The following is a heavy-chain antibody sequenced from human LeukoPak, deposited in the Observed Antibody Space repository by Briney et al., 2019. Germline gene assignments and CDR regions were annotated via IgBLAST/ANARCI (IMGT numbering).Heavy chain of an antibody. Sequence: PAHTLSLTCTVSGGSISSGGYYWMWMRPHPGKDLAWIGYIYYSGSTYYNPSLKSRVTISVDTSKNQFSLKLSSETAADTAVYYCARDPHVGVCSSNSCYSDAFDIWGQGTMVTVSS. CDR2: IYYSGST. D-gene: IGHD2-2*01. CDR1: GGSISSGGYY. J-gene: IGHJ3*02. CDR3: ARDPHVGVCSSNSCYSDAFDI. V-gene: IGHV4-31*03.